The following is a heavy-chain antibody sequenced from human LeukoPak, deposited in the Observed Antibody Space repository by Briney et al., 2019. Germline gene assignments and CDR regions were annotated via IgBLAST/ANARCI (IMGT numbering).Heavy chain of an antibody. Sequence: GGSLRLSCAASGFTFSTYWMHWVRQAPGKGLVWVSRIKSDGGTNYADSVKGRFTISRGSAKKTVSLQMNSLRPEDTGVYYCARAPSEIGGYYPEYFRHWGQGTLVTVSS. V-gene: IGHV3-74*01. CDR3: ARAPSEIGGYYPEYFRH. D-gene: IGHD3-22*01. J-gene: IGHJ1*01. CDR2: IKSDGGT. CDR1: GFTFSTYW.